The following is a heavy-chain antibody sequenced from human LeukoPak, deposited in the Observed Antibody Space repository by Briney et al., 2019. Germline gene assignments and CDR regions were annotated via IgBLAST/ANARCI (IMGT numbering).Heavy chain of an antibody. V-gene: IGHV4-61*02. CDR1: GGFISSGSYY. CDR2: IYTSGST. Sequence: PSETLSLTCTVSGGFISSGSYYWSWIRQPAGKGLEWIGRIYTSGSTNYNPSLKSRVTISVDTSKNQFSLKLSSVTAADTAVYYCARDTPAAGYYYYGMDVWGQGTTFTVSS. CDR3: ARDTPAAGYYYYGMDV. D-gene: IGHD6-13*01. J-gene: IGHJ6*02.